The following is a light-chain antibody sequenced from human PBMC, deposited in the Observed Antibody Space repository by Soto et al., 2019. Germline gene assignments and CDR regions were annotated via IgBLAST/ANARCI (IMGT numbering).Light chain of an antibody. Sequence: EIVMTQSPATLSVSPGERATLSCRASQSVSSNLAWYQQKPGQAPRLLIYGASTRATGIPARFSGSGSATEFTLTISSLQSEDFAVYYCQQYNNWPPDTFGQGTKLEI. CDR1: QSVSSN. V-gene: IGKV3-15*01. J-gene: IGKJ2*01. CDR3: QQYNNWPPDT. CDR2: GAS.